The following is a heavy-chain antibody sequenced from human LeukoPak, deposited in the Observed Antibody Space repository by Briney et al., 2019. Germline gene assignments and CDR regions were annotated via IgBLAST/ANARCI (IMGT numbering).Heavy chain of an antibody. D-gene: IGHD5-18*01. J-gene: IGHJ4*02. CDR2: ISSSSSTI. V-gene: IGHV3-48*04. CDR3: SRLRGYSYGYGDY. Sequence: GGSLRLSCAASGFTFSSYSMNWVRQAPGKGLEWVSYISSSSSTIYYADSVKGRFTISRDNAKNSLYLQVNSLRAEDTAVYYCSRLRGYSYGYGDYWGQGTLVTVSS. CDR1: GFTFSSYS.